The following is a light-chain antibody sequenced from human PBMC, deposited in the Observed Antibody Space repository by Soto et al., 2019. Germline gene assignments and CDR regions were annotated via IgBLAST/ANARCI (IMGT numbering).Light chain of an antibody. Sequence: QSALTQPASVSGSPGQSITISCTGTSSDIGGYNYVSWYQQYPGKAPKLMIFGVSDRPSGVSNRFSGSKSGTTASLTISGHPAEAEADYYCSSYEANSTVVVFGGGTKLTVL. CDR3: SSYEANSTVVV. V-gene: IGLV2-14*01. CDR1: SSDIGGYNY. CDR2: GVS. J-gene: IGLJ2*01.